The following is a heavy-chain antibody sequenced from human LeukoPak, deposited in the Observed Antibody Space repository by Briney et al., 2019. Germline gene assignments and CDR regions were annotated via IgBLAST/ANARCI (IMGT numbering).Heavy chain of an antibody. V-gene: IGHV1-18*04. D-gene: IGHD3-22*01. CDR1: GYTFTGYY. Sequence: ASVKVSCKASGYTFTGYYMHWVRQAPGQGLEWMGWISAYNGNTNYAQKLQGRVTMTTDTSTSTAYMELRSLRSDDTAVYYCARVTWCYYDSSGYWFDYWGQGTLVTVSS. J-gene: IGHJ4*02. CDR3: ARVTWCYYDSSGYWFDY. CDR2: ISAYNGNT.